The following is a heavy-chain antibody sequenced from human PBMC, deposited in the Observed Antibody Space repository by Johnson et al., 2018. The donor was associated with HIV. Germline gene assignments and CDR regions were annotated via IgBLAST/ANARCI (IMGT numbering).Heavy chain of an antibody. CDR3: AKRTNWNDNGADAFDI. Sequence: VKLVESGGGLVQPGGSLRLSCAASGFTFSSYWMHWVRQAPGKGLVWVSRISSDGSSTYYADSVKGRFTIYRDNAKNSLFLQMNSLRAEDTAVYYCAKRTNWNDNGADAFDIWGQGTMVTVSS. CDR2: ISSDGSST. CDR1: GFTFSSYW. D-gene: IGHD1-1*01. J-gene: IGHJ3*02. V-gene: IGHV3-74*02.